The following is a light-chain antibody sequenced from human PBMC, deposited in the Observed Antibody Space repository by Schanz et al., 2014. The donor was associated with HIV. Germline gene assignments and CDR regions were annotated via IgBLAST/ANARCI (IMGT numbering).Light chain of an antibody. Sequence: QSALTQPASVSGSPGQSITISCIGSSSDVGGHNYVSWYQQHPGKAPKLMIYDVSDRPSGVSNRFSGSKSGTSASLAITGLQPEDEADYFCQSYDKSLSVVIFGGGTKVTVL. V-gene: IGLV2-14*01. CDR2: DVS. J-gene: IGLJ2*01. CDR1: SSDVGGHNY. CDR3: QSYDKSLSVVI.